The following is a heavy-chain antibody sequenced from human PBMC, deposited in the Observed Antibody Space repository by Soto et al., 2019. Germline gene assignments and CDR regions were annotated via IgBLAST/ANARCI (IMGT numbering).Heavy chain of an antibody. J-gene: IGHJ4*02. CDR1: GGSVSSDTYY. CDR2: IFYSGNT. V-gene: IGHV4-61*01. Sequence: SETLSLTCTVSGGSVSSDTYYWSWIRQPPGKGLEWIGYIFYSGNTDYKPSLKSRVTLSVDTSKNQFSLKLSSVTAADTAVYYCARGPTVTTDYWGQGTLVTVSS. D-gene: IGHD4-17*01. CDR3: ARGPTVTTDY.